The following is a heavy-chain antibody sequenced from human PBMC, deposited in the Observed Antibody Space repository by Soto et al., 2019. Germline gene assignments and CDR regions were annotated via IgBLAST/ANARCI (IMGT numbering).Heavy chain of an antibody. CDR1: GFTFSSHA. J-gene: IGHJ4*02. CDR2: ISASDGST. V-gene: IGHV3-23*01. CDR3: ARRHGDYFFDY. Sequence: EVQLLESGGGLVQPGGSLRLSCAASGFTFSSHAMSWVRQAPGKGLEWVSAISASDGSTYYAGSVKGRFTISRDNSKNTLYLQMNSLRAEDTAVFYCARRHGDYFFDYWGQGTLVTVSS. D-gene: IGHD4-17*01.